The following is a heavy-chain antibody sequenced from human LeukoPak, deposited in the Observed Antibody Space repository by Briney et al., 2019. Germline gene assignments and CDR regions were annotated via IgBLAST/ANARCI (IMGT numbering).Heavy chain of an antibody. V-gene: IGHV3-30*02. D-gene: IGHD3-9*01. CDR3: AKGYYFDILSGYSSLDS. Sequence: GGSLRLSCAASGFAAPGFTFSTFGMHWVRQAPGEGLEWVAFVRYDGTNKYYADSVKGRFTISRDDSKNTLYLQMNSLRAEDTATYYCAKGYYFDILSGYSSLDSWGQGTLVTVSS. CDR1: GFAAPGFTFSTFG. J-gene: IGHJ4*02. CDR2: VRYDGTNK.